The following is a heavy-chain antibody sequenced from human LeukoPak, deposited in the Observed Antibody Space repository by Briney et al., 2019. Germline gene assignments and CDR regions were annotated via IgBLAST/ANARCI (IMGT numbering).Heavy chain of an antibody. J-gene: IGHJ4*02. V-gene: IGHV1-18*01. CDR2: ISAYNGIT. D-gene: IGHD6-13*01. CDR3: ARRLGSSSWYAFDY. CDR1: GYTFTSYG. Sequence: ASVKVSCKASGYTFTSYGISWVRQAPGQGLEWMGWISAYNGITNYAQKLQGRVTMTTDTSTSTAYMEPRSLRSDDTAVYYYARRLGSSSWYAFDYWGQGTLVTVSS.